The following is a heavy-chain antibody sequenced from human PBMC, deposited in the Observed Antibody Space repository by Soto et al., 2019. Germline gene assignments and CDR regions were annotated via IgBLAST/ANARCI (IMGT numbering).Heavy chain of an antibody. CDR3: ARAPPYGDFQFDY. J-gene: IGHJ4*02. CDR2: LSSSSTYI. CDR1: GFTFSSYS. D-gene: IGHD4-17*01. Sequence: EVQLVESGGGLVKPGGSLRLSCAASGFTFSSYSMNWVRQAPGKGLEWVSSLSSSSTYIYYAASVKGRFTISRDNAKNSLYLQMDSLRAEDTAVYYWARAPPYGDFQFDYWGQGTLVTVSS. V-gene: IGHV3-21*01.